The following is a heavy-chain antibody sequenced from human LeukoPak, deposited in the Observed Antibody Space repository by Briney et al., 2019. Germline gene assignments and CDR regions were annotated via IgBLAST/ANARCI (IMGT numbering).Heavy chain of an antibody. CDR3: ARNRAAGYSDWFDP. D-gene: IGHD6-13*01. V-gene: IGHV4-61*02. CDR2: IYTSGST. CDR1: GGSISSGGYY. J-gene: IGHJ5*02. Sequence: SETLSLTCSVSGGSISSGGYYWSWIRQPAGKGLEWIGRIYTSGSTNYNPSLKSRVTMSVDTSKNQFSLKLSSVTAADTAVYYCARNRAAGYSDWFDPWGQGTLVTVSS.